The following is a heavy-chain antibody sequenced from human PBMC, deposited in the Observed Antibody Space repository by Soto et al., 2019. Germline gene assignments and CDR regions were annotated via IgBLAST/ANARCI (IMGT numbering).Heavy chain of an antibody. CDR1: GGSISSGGYY. Sequence: SEILSLTCTVSGGSISSGGYYWSWIRQHPGKGLEWIGYIYYSGSTYYNPSLKSRVTISVDTSKNQFSLKLSSVTAADTAVYYCASLRRRYGDFDYWGQGTLVPVSS. V-gene: IGHV4-31*03. J-gene: IGHJ4*02. CDR3: ASLRRRYGDFDY. CDR2: IYYSGST. D-gene: IGHD3-9*01.